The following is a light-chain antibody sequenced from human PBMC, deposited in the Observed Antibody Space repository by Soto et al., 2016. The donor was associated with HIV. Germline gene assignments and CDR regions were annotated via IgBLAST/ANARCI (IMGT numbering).Light chain of an antibody. CDR1: NIGSKS. V-gene: IGLV3-21*03. J-gene: IGLJ3*02. CDR2: DDS. CDR3: QVWDSSTDHWV. Sequence: SYVLTQSPSVSVAPGKTARIACGGNNIGSKSVHWYQQKPGQAPVLVVYDDSDRPSGIPERFSGSNSGNSATLTISRVEAGDEADYFCQVWDSSTDHWVFGGGTKLTVL.